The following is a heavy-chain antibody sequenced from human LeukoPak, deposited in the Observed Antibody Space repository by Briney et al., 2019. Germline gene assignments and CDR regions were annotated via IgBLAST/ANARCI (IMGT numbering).Heavy chain of an antibody. V-gene: IGHV1-46*01. CDR1: GYTFTSYA. CDR2: INPSGGST. CDR3: AKGTGYSSSWWGDAFDI. D-gene: IGHD6-13*01. Sequence: ASVKVSCKASGYTFTSYAMHWVRQAPGQGLEWMGIINPSGGSTSYAQKFQGRVTMTRDTSTSTVYMELSSLRSEDTAVYYCAKGTGYSSSWWGDAFDIWGQGTMVTVSS. J-gene: IGHJ3*02.